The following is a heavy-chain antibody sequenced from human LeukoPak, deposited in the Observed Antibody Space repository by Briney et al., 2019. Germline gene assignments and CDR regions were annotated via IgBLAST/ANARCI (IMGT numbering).Heavy chain of an antibody. V-gene: IGHV1-8*01. CDR2: MNHNSGKT. J-gene: IGHJ5*02. D-gene: IGHD6-13*01. CDR1: GYLVSSYD. Sequence: ALGKLSDYASGYLVSSYDINWLPQATRLRLEWMGWMNHNSGKTGYAQKFQGRVTMTRNTSISTAYMELSSLRSEDTAVYYCASVVAAGSPWGQGTLVTVSS. CDR3: ASVVAAGSP.